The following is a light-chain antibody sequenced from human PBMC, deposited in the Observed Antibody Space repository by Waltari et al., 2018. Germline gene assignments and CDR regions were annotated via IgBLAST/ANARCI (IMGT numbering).Light chain of an antibody. CDR1: PTLLQSDGKTF. CDR2: EIF. Sequence: DVVMTQSPLSLSVTPGQPASMSCKSSPTLLQSDGKTFIYWYLQRPGQSPQLLIYEIFNRFCGVPERFSGSGSGTDFTLNISRVAADDVGTYYCMQTLQPWTIGQGTKVEIK. CDR3: MQTLQPWT. J-gene: IGKJ1*01. V-gene: IGKV2D-29*02.